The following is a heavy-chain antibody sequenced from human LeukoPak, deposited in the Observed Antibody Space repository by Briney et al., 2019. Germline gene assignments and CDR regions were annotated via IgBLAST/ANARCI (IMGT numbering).Heavy chain of an antibody. CDR1: GFTVSSNY. CDR3: ARALLWFGELFDYAMDV. D-gene: IGHD3-10*01. CDR2: IYSGGST. V-gene: IGHV3-53*01. J-gene: IGHJ6*04. Sequence: GGSLRLSCAASGFTVSSNYMSWVRQAPGKGLEWVSVIYSGGSTYYADSVKGRFTISRDNSKNTLYLQMNSLRAEDTAVYYCARALLWFGELFDYAMDVWGKGTTVTVSS.